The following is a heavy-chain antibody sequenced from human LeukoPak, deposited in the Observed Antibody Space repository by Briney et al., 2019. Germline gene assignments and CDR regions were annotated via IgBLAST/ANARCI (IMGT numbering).Heavy chain of an antibody. CDR2: IIPIFGTA. CDR3: AISRMWLSLHDAFAI. Sequence: SVKVSCKASGGTFSSYAISWVRQAPGQGLEWMGGIIPIFGTANYAQKFQGRVTITTDESTSTAYMELSSLRSEDTAVYYCAISRMWLSLHDAFAIWGQGTMVTVSS. V-gene: IGHV1-69*05. J-gene: IGHJ3*02. CDR1: GGTFSSYA. D-gene: IGHD3-22*01.